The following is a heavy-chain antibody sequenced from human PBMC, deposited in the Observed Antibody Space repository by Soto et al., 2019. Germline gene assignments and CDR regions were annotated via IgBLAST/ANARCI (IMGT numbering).Heavy chain of an antibody. Sequence: EVQLVESGGGLVKPGGSLRLSCAASGFTFSSYSMNWVRQAPGKGLEWVSSISSSSSYIYYADSVKGRFTISRDNAKNSLYLQMNSLRAEDTAVYYCARDLYSSSARYFDYWGREPWSPSPQ. CDR3: ARDLYSSSARYFDY. J-gene: IGHJ4*02. CDR2: ISSSSSYI. CDR1: GFTFSSYS. V-gene: IGHV3-21*01. D-gene: IGHD6-6*01.